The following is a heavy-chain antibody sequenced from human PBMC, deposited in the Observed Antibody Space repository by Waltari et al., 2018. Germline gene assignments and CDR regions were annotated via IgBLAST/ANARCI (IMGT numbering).Heavy chain of an antibody. Sequence: EVQLLESGGGLVQPGGSLRLSCAASGVTCSSYDMSWVRQAPGKGLEWFSAISGSGGSTYYADSVKGRFTISRDNSKNTLYLQMNSLRAEDTAVYYCAKWDYGGKPDYWGQGTLVTVSS. J-gene: IGHJ4*02. V-gene: IGHV3-23*01. D-gene: IGHD4-17*01. CDR1: GVTCSSYD. CDR2: ISGSGGST. CDR3: AKWDYGGKPDY.